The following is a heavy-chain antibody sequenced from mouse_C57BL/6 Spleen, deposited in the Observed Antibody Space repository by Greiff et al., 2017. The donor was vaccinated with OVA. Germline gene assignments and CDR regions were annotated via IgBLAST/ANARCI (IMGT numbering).Heavy chain of an antibody. J-gene: IGHJ1*03. V-gene: IGHV3-6*01. D-gene: IGHD4-1*01. Sequence: EVQLVESGPGLVKPSQSLSLTCSVTGYSITSGYYWNWIRQFPGNKLEWMGYISYDGSNNYNPSLKNRISITRDTSKNQFFLKLNSVTTEDTATYYCARGQTGTKYFDVWGTGTTVTVSS. CDR1: GYSITSGYY. CDR3: ARGQTGTKYFDV. CDR2: ISYDGSN.